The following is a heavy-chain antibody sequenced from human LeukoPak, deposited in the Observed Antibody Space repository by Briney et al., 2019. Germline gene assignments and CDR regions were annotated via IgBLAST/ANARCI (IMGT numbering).Heavy chain of an antibody. J-gene: IGHJ3*02. Sequence: GGSLRLSCAASGFTFSSYNMNWVRQAPGKGLEWVANIKQDGSEKYYVDSVKGRFTVSRDNAKNSLYLQMNSLRAEDTAVYYCARYALVDKDAFDIWGQGTMVTVSS. CDR1: GFTFSSYN. D-gene: IGHD3-16*01. CDR3: ARYALVDKDAFDI. CDR2: IKQDGSEK. V-gene: IGHV3-7*01.